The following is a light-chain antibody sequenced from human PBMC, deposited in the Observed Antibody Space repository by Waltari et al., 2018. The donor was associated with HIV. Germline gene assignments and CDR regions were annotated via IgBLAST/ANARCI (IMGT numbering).Light chain of an antibody. Sequence: SYELTQPPSVSVSPGQTVNITCSGDKLGDKYACWYQQKPGQSPVLVIYEDDKRSSGIPERFSGSNSGNTATLTISGTQAMDEADYYCQAWDSSNILFGGGTKLTVL. J-gene: IGLJ2*01. V-gene: IGLV3-1*01. CDR2: EDD. CDR3: QAWDSSNIL. CDR1: KLGDKY.